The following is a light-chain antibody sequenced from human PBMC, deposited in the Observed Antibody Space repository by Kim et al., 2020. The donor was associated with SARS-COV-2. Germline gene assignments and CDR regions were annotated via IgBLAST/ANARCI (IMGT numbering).Light chain of an antibody. J-gene: IGLJ2*01. V-gene: IGLV1-44*01. CDR2: SNN. CDR1: ITNIGSNT. CDR3: AAWDDSLNAR. Sequence: PGQRVTRSGSGSITNIGSNTVNRYQQLPGTAPKLLIYSNNQRRSGVPDRFSGSKSGTSACLAISGLQSEDEADYYCAAWDDSLNARFGGGTQLTVL.